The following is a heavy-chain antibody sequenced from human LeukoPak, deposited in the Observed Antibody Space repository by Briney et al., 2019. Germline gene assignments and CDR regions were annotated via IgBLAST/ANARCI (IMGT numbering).Heavy chain of an antibody. CDR2: ISYDGSNK. D-gene: IGHD2-15*01. CDR3: AKDREGSSDY. CDR1: GFTFSSYG. V-gene: IGHV3-30*18. Sequence: QSGGSLRLSCAASGFTFSSYGMHWVRQAPGKGLEWVAVISYDGSNKYYADSVKGRFTISRDNSKNTLYLQMNSLRAEDTAVYYCAKDREGSSDYWGQGTLVTVSS. J-gene: IGHJ4*02.